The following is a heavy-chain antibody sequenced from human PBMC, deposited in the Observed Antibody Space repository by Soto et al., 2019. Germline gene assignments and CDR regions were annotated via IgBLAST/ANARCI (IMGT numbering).Heavy chain of an antibody. CDR1: GGSFSGYY. CDR2: INHSGST. CDR3: ARARRKRITIFGVVMPGGAFYI. D-gene: IGHD3-3*01. V-gene: IGHV4-34*01. Sequence: ETLSLTCAVYGGSFSGYYWSWIRQPPGKGLEWIGEINHSGSTNYNPSLKSRVTISVDTSKNQFSLKLSSVTAADTAVYYCARARRKRITIFGVVMPGGAFYIWGQGTMVTVSS. J-gene: IGHJ3*02.